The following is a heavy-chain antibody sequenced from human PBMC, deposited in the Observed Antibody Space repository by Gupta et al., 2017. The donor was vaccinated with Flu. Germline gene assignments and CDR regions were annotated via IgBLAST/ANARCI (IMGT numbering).Heavy chain of an antibody. D-gene: IGHD4-17*01. V-gene: IGHV3-23*01. CDR3: ATLYGDYPDY. Sequence: NLVRQAPVKGLEWVSAIDDSGGSTYYADSVKGRFTISRDNSKNPLYLQMNSLRAEDTAVYYCATLYGDYPDYWGQGTPVTVSS. J-gene: IGHJ4*02. CDR2: IDDSGGST.